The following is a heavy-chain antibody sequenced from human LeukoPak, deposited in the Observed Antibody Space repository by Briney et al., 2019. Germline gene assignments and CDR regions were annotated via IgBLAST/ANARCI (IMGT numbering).Heavy chain of an antibody. CDR1: GGSISSSSYY. CDR3: ACTGGYSYGYADYYFDY. Sequence: PSETLSLTCTVSGGSISSSSYYWGWIRQPPGKGLEWIGSIYYSGSTYYNPSLKSRVTISVDTSKNQFSLKLSSVTAADTAVYYCACTGGYSYGYADYYFDYWGQGTLVTVSS. CDR2: IYYSGST. V-gene: IGHV4-39*01. J-gene: IGHJ4*02. D-gene: IGHD5-18*01.